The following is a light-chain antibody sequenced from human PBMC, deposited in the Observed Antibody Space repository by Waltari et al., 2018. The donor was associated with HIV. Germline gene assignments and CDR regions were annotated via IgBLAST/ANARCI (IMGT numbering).Light chain of an antibody. CDR2: INS. J-gene: IGLJ3*02. CDR3: AAWDDSLDGWV. Sequence: QSVLTQPPSASGTPAPSVTISSSGSSYNFGRNTVNWYQQFPGTAPKLLIYINSQRPSGVPDRFSGSKSGTSASLAISGLQSEDEAVYYCAAWDDSLDGWVFGGGTNLTVL. CDR1: SYNFGRNT. V-gene: IGLV1-44*01.